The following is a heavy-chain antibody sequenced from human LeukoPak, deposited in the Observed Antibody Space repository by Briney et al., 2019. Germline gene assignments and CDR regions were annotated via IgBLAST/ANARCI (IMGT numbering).Heavy chain of an antibody. CDR1: GGSIDTSDYY. V-gene: IGHV4-39*07. Sequence: SETLSLTCTISGGSIDTSDYYWGWIRQPPGKGLEWVGSIYFSGSTYYNPSLKSRVTISVDTSNNQFSLKLRSVTTADTAMYYCARETGSGFISPIDYWGQGTLVTVSS. CDR3: ARETGSGFISPIDY. D-gene: IGHD6-19*01. J-gene: IGHJ4*02. CDR2: IYFSGST.